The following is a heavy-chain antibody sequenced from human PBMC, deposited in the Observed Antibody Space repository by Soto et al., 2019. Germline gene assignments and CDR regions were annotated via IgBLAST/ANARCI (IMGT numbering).Heavy chain of an antibody. J-gene: IGHJ4*02. D-gene: IGHD2-21*02. CDR3: AREVVTETTLGYFDF. Sequence: QVHLVQSGAEVKKSGSSVRVSCTASGGTFTNDAISWVRQAPGQGLEWLGRIIPFFGTPDYLQSFQGRLTITADESTGTAYMDLRSLRSDDTAVYYCAREVVTETTLGYFDFWGQGTLVTVSS. CDR2: IIPFFGTP. CDR1: GGTFTNDA. V-gene: IGHV1-69*01.